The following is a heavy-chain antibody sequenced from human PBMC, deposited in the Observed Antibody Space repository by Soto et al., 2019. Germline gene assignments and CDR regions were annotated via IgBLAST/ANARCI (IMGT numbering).Heavy chain of an antibody. CDR3: ARGGGIVVVATPYDH. J-gene: IGHJ4*02. D-gene: IGHD2-21*01. CDR2: INPSGGYT. CDR1: GYTFSSYY. Sequence: ASVKVSCKASGYTFSSYYMNWVRQAPGQGLEWLGIINPSGGYTTYAQRFLGGVTMTSDTSTSTVHMELGSLTSEDTAVYYCARGGGIVVVATPYDHWRQGPLVTVSP. V-gene: IGHV1-46*03.